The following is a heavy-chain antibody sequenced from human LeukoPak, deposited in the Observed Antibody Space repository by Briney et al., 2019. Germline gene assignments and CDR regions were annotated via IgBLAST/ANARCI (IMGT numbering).Heavy chain of an antibody. J-gene: IGHJ6*04. D-gene: IGHD3-10*01. CDR2: ISSSSSYI. V-gene: IGHV3-21*01. CDR3: ARGGYGSGSYYSYYGMDV. Sequence: GGALRLSCAASGFTFSSYSMNWVRQAPGKGLEWVSSISSSSSYIYYADSVKGRFTISRDNAKNSLYLQMNSLRAEDTAVYYCARGGYGSGSYYSYYGMDVWGKGTTVTVSS. CDR1: GFTFSSYS.